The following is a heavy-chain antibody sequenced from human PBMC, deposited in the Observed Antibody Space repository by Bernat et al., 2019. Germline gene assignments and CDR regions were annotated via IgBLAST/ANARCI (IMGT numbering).Heavy chain of an antibody. Sequence: QVQLVQSGAEVKKPGSSVKVSCKASGGTFSSYTISWVRQAPGQGLEWMGRIIPILGIANYAPKFQGRVTITADKSTSTAYMELSSLRSEDTAVYYCARVAHGGNDVYWGQGTLVTVSS. V-gene: IGHV1-69*02. CDR1: GGTFSSYT. CDR2: IIPILGIA. CDR3: ARVAHGGNDVY. J-gene: IGHJ4*02. D-gene: IGHD4-23*01.